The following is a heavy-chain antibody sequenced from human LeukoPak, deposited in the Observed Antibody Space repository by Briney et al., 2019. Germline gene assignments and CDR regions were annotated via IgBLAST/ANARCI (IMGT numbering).Heavy chain of an antibody. CDR2: ISAYNGNT. J-gene: IGHJ6*02. CDR1: GYTFTSYG. Sequence: ASVKVSCKASGYTFTSYGISWVRQAPGQGLEWMGWISAYNGNTNYAQKLQGRVTMTTDTSTSTAYMELRSLRSDDTAVYYCARVSKGGWYSAYYYGMDVWGQGTTVTVSS. CDR3: ARVSKGGWYSAYYYGMDV. V-gene: IGHV1-18*01. D-gene: IGHD6-19*01.